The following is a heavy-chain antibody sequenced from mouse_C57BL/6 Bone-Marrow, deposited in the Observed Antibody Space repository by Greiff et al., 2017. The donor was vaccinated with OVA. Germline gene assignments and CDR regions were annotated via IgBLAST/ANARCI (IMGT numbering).Heavy chain of an antibody. CDR3: ARGWLLRAY. CDR2: IYPRSGNT. D-gene: IGHD2-3*01. CDR1: GYTFTSYG. J-gene: IGHJ3*01. V-gene: IGHV1-81*01. Sequence: QVQLKESGAELARPGASVKLSCKASGYTFTSYGISWVKQRTGQGLEWIGEIYPRSGNTYYNEKFKGKATLTADKSSSAAYMELRSLTSEDSAVYFCARGWLLRAYWGQGTLVTVSA.